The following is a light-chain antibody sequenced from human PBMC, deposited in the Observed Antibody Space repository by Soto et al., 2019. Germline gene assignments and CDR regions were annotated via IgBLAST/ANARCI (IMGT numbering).Light chain of an antibody. CDR2: DAS. CDR3: QQYDSFPIT. V-gene: IGKV1-33*01. Sequence: DIQMTQSPSSLSASVGDRVTITCQASQDISNHLNWYQQKTGKAPRILIYDASNLETGVPSRFSGSGSGTDFTVTISRLQPEDIETYYCQQYDSFPITFGQGTRLEIK. CDR1: QDISNH. J-gene: IGKJ5*01.